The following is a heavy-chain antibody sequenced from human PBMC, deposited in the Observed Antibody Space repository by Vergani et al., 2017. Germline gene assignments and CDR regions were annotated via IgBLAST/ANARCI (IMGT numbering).Heavy chain of an antibody. V-gene: IGHV4-31*03. CDR2: IYSTVSN. Sequence: QVQLQESGPGLVKPSPTLSLTCSVPGDSISSGVYYWNWIRQHRGKGLEWIGYIYSTVSNHHNPFLRRRDNMSVDTSKNQLSLTLTAVTAADTAVYYCASDTHSGQRADRWGQGILVTVTS. J-gene: IGHJ5*02. CDR3: ASDTHSGQRADR. D-gene: IGHD6-19*01. CDR1: GDSISSGVYY.